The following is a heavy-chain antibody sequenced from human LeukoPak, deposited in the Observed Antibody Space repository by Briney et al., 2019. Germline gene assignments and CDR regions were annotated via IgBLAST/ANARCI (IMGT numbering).Heavy chain of an antibody. Sequence: ASVKVSCTASGYTFTSYDINWVRQATGQGLEWMGWMNPNSGNTGYAHKFQGRVTMTRNTSISTAYMELSSLRSEDTAVYYCARGTGVLRYFDWFRMDSYYFDYWGQGTLVTVSS. V-gene: IGHV1-8*01. J-gene: IGHJ4*02. D-gene: IGHD3-9*01. CDR2: MNPNSGNT. CDR3: ARGTGVLRYFDWFRMDSYYFDY. CDR1: GYTFTSYD.